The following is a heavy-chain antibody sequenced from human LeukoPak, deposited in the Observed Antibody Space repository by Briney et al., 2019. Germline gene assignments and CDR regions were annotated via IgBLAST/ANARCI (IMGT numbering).Heavy chain of an antibody. Sequence: PGGSLRLSCAASGFTFSSYWMSWVRQAPGKGLEWVANIKQDGSEKYYVDSVKGRFTISRDNAKNSLYLQMNSLRAEDTAVYYCASGPTYYYGSGSSGSDYWGQGTLVTVSS. D-gene: IGHD3-10*01. J-gene: IGHJ4*02. CDR1: GFTFSSYW. CDR3: ASGPTYYYGSGSSGSDY. CDR2: IKQDGSEK. V-gene: IGHV3-7*01.